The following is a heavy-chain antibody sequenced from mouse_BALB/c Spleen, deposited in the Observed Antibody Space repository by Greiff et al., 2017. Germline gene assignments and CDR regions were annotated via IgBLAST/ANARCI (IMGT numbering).Heavy chain of an antibody. V-gene: IGHV5-17*02. D-gene: IGHD2-1*01. J-gene: IGHJ4*01. Sequence: EVKLMESGGGLVQPGGSRKLSCAASGFTFSSFGMHWVRQAPEKGLEWVAYISSGSSTIYYADTVKGRFTISRDNPKNTLFLQMTSLRSEDTAMYYCARDGNYGYYAMDYWGQGTSVTVSS. CDR3: ARDGNYGYYAMDY. CDR2: ISSGSSTI. CDR1: GFTFSSFG.